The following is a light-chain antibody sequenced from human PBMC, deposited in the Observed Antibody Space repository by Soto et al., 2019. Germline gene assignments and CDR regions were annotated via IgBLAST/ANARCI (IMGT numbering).Light chain of an antibody. CDR1: QSISNT. Sequence: EIVMTQSPATLSVSPGERATLSCRASQSISNTLAWYQQKPGQAPRFLIYGASTRATGIPARFSGSGSGTDFTLTISSLQSEDFAVYYCQQYNIWPLTFGQGTKVEIK. CDR3: QQYNIWPLT. J-gene: IGKJ1*01. V-gene: IGKV3-15*01. CDR2: GAS.